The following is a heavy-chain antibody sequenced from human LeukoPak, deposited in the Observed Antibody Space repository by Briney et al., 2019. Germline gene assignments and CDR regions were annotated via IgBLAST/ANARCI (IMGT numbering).Heavy chain of an antibody. V-gene: IGHV3-20*04. CDR1: GFTFDDYG. CDR2: INWNGGST. D-gene: IGHD4/OR15-4a*01. Sequence: GGSLRLSCAASGFTFDDYGMSWVRQAPGKGLEWVSGINWNGGSTGYADSVRGRFTISRDNAKNSLYLQMNSLRDDDTAVYYCARRERQSANYYYFDYWGQGTLVTVSS. J-gene: IGHJ4*02. CDR3: ARRERQSANYYYFDY.